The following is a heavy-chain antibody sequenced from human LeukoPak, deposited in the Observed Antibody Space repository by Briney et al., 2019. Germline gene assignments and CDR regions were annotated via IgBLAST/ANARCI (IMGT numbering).Heavy chain of an antibody. D-gene: IGHD6-13*01. V-gene: IGHV4-59*01. CDR1: GGSISSYY. Sequence: PSETLSLNCTVPGGSISSYYWSWIRQPPGKGLEWIGYIYYSGSTNYNPSLKSRVTISVDTSKNQFSLKLSSVTAADTAVYYCARGSPGGSSWYHRGRFDAFDIWGQGTMVTVSS. CDR2: IYYSGST. J-gene: IGHJ3*02. CDR3: ARGSPGGSSWYHRGRFDAFDI.